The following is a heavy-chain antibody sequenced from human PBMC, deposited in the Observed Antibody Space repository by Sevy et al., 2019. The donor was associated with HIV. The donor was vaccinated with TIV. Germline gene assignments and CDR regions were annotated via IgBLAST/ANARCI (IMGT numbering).Heavy chain of an antibody. CDR3: ARSFCSNTTCFYYFDH. Sequence: ASVKVSCKASGYTFTGYHMHCLRQAPGQGLEWMGWINPDSGDTKYPQKFQGRVTMTRDTSISTAYMELRRLRSDDTAVYYCARSFCSNTTCFYYFDHWGQGTLVTVS. V-gene: IGHV1-2*02. CDR2: INPDSGDT. D-gene: IGHD2-2*01. J-gene: IGHJ4*02. CDR1: GYTFTGYH.